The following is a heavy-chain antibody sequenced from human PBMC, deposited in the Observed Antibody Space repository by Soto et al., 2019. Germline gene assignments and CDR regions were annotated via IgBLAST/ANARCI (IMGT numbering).Heavy chain of an antibody. J-gene: IGHJ3*02. V-gene: IGHV1-8*01. CDR2: MNPNSGNI. CDR3: ARGRLLRYFDWLPERHDAFDI. CDR1: GYTFTSYD. D-gene: IGHD3-9*01. Sequence: ASVKVSCKASGYTFTSYDINWVRQATGQGLEWMGWMNPNSGNIGYAQKFQGRVTMTRNTSISTAYMELSSLRSEDTAVYYCARGRLLRYFDWLPERHDAFDIWGQGTMVTVSS.